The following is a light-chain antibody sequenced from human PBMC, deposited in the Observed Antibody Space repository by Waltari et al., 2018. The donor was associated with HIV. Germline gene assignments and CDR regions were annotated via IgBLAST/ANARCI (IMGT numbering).Light chain of an antibody. J-gene: IGLJ3*02. CDR1: RSNIASTT. V-gene: IGLV1-44*01. Sequence: QSVLNQSPSASGPPGQRLIISCYGCRSNIASTTVTWYQQFPGTAPKLLIYSYGQRPSGVPERFAGSKSATSASLAISGLRSEDEADYYCATWDDSLNAWLFGGGTKLTVL. CDR2: SYG. CDR3: ATWDDSLNAWL.